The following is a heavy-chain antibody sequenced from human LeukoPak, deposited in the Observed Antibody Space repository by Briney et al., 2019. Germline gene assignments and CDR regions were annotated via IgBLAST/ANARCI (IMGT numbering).Heavy chain of an antibody. CDR2: IKQDGSEK. CDR1: GFIFSNFW. Sequence: GGSLRLSCAASGFIFSNFWMTWVRQAPGKGLEWVANIKQDGSEKYYVDSVKGRFTISRDNAKNSLYLQMNSLRAEDTAVYYCAKDGAATKYAFDIWGQGTMVTVSS. V-gene: IGHV3-7*01. CDR3: AKDGAATKYAFDI. J-gene: IGHJ3*02. D-gene: IGHD1-26*01.